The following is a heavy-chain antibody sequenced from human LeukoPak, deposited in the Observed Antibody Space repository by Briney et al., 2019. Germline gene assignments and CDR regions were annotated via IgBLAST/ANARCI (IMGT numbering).Heavy chain of an antibody. Sequence: GTSVKVSCKASGFTFTSSAMQWVRQARGQRLEWIGWIVVGSGNTNYAQKFQERVTITRDMSTSTAYMELSSLRAEDTAVYYCARSVVPGATNYGMDVWGQGTTVTVSS. D-gene: IGHD2-2*01. V-gene: IGHV1-58*02. CDR3: ARSVVPGATNYGMDV. CDR1: GFTFTSSA. CDR2: IVVGSGNT. J-gene: IGHJ6*02.